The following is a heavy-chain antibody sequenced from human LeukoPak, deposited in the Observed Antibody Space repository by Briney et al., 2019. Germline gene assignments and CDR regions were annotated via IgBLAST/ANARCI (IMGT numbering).Heavy chain of an antibody. V-gene: IGHV3-7*03. D-gene: IGHD5-18*01. J-gene: IGHJ4*02. CDR2: IKRDESEK. Sequence: PGGSLRLSCAASGFTFSRYWMSWVRQAPGKGLEWVANIKRDESEKYYADSVKGRFTISRDNSKNTLYLQMNSLRAEDTAVYYCVAMGDFDYWGQGTLVTVSS. CDR3: VAMGDFDY. CDR1: GFTFSRYW.